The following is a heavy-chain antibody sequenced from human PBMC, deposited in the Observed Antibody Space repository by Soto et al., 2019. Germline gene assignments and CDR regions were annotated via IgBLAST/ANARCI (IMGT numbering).Heavy chain of an antibody. D-gene: IGHD6-19*01. J-gene: IGHJ4*02. Sequence: SETLSLTCAVYGWSFSGYYWSWIRQPPGKGLEWIGEVDHSGSTNYNPSLKSRITISVDTSKNQFSLNLRSVTAADTAVYYCARKVSSGWYVDYWGQGTLVTVSS. CDR3: ARKVSSGWYVDY. V-gene: IGHV4-34*01. CDR1: GWSFSGYY. CDR2: VDHSGST.